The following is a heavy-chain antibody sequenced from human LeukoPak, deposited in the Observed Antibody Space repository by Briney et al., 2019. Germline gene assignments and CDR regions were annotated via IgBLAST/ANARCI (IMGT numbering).Heavy chain of an antibody. J-gene: IGHJ4*02. CDR3: ARASSGWYPTKPPGY. CDR1: GYTFTSYD. V-gene: IGHV1-8*01. D-gene: IGHD6-19*01. CDR2: MNPNSGNT. Sequence: GASVKVSCKASGYTFTSYDINWVRQATGQGLEWMGWMNPNSGNTGYAQKFQGRVTMTRNTSISTAYMELSSLRSEGTAVYYCARASSGWYPTKPPGYWGQGTLVTVSS.